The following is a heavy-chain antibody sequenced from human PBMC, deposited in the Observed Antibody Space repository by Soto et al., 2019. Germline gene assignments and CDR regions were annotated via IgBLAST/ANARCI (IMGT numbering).Heavy chain of an antibody. CDR1: GGSISSSNW. CDR2: IYHSGST. J-gene: IGHJ6*02. D-gene: IGHD3-10*02. V-gene: IGHV4-4*02. Sequence: QVQLQESGPGLVKPSGTLSLTCAVSGGSISSSNWWSWVRQPPGKGLAWIGEIYHSGSTTRNPSRQSPVTRAPDKAKTQSPLKLPPATAADTAVDYFASVPGGYYYAMDVRAQGSTVTVSS. CDR3: ASVPGGYYYAMDV.